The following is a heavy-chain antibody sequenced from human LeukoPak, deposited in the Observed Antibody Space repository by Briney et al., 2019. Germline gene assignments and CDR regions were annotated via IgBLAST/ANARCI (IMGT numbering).Heavy chain of an antibody. CDR1: GFTFSRYE. D-gene: IGHD1-26*01. V-gene: IGHV3-48*03. CDR2: ISSSGTTT. Sequence: GGSLRLSCAASGFTFSRYEMNWVRQAPGKGLEWVSYISSSGTTTYYTDSVKGRFTISRDNAKNSLYLQMSSLRAEDTAVYYCARDGAPTFWENWFDPWGQGTLVTVSS. CDR3: ARDGAPTFWENWFDP. J-gene: IGHJ5*02.